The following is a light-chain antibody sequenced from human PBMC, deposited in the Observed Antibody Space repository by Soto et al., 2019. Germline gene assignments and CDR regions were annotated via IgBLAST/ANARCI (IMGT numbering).Light chain of an antibody. J-gene: IGKJ1*01. V-gene: IGKV1-6*02. CDR1: QDIRND. CDR3: LQYYNFSWT. Sequence: AIQMTQSPSSLSASVGDRVTITCRASQDIRNDLAWYQQKPGKAPHLLIFAAFNLQSGFPSRLRGGGYGTHFTITISSMKNDDFETYYCLQYYNFSWTFGQGTKVDIK. CDR2: AAF.